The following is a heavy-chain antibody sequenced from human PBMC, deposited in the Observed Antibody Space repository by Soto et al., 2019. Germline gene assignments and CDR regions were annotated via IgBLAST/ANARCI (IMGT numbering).Heavy chain of an antibody. Sequence: QLQLQESGPGLVKPSETLSLTCTVSGGSISSSSYYWGWIRQPPGKGLEWIGSIYYSGSTYYNPSLKSRVTISVDTSKNQFSLKLSSVTAADTAVYYCARHLDNWNDGYWGQGTLVTVSS. CDR1: GGSISSSSYY. D-gene: IGHD1-1*01. V-gene: IGHV4-39*01. J-gene: IGHJ4*02. CDR2: IYYSGST. CDR3: ARHLDNWNDGY.